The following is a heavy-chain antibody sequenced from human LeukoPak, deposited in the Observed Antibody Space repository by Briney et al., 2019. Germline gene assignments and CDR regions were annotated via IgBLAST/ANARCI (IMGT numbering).Heavy chain of an antibody. V-gene: IGHV4-59*01. CDR1: GDSISRYY. CDR2: IYYSGSI. Sequence: SETLSLTCTVSGDSISRYYWIWIRQPPGKGLEWIGYIYYSGSISYNPSLKSRVTISIDTSKNQFYLNLSSVTAADTAVYYCVRTYHYDTSGYDYWGQGTLVTVSS. J-gene: IGHJ4*02. CDR3: VRTYHYDTSGYDY. D-gene: IGHD3-22*01.